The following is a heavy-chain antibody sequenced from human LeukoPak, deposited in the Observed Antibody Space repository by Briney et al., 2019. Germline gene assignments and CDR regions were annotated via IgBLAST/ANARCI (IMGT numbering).Heavy chain of an antibody. CDR2: ISYDGSNK. J-gene: IGHJ4*02. V-gene: IGHV3-30*18. CDR1: GFTFSSYG. CDR3: AKPLDYDFWSGYPHY. D-gene: IGHD3-3*01. Sequence: GGSLRLSCAASGFTFSSYGMHWVGRAPGRGLGGGAVISYDGSNKYYADSVKGRFTISRDNSKNTLYLQMNSLRAEDTAVYYCAKPLDYDFWSGYPHYWGQGTLVTVSS.